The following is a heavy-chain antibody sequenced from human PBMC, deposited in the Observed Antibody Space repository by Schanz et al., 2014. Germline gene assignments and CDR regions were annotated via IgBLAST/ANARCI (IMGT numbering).Heavy chain of an antibody. V-gene: IGHV3-33*08. Sequence: VQLVESGGGLVKPGGSLRLSCAASGFTFSTYYMNWVRQAPGKGLEWVAVIWYDGNNKYYADSVKGRFTISRDNSKNTLYLQMNSLRADDTAVYYCARDLLVSHYDFWSGNDYWGQGTLVTVSS. CDR3: ARDLLVSHYDFWSGNDY. J-gene: IGHJ4*02. CDR2: IWYDGNNK. CDR1: GFTFSTYY. D-gene: IGHD3-3*01.